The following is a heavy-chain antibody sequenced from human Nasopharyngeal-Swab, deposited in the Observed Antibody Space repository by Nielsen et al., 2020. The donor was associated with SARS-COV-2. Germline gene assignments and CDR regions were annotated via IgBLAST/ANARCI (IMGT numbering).Heavy chain of an antibody. D-gene: IGHD2-8*01. CDR1: GFPFISSA. Sequence: GGSLRPSCSASGFPFISSAMSWFRQAPGKGLDWVSAISCSGTTYYTDSVKGRFTISRYNSKNTLYLQMNSLRAEDTAVYYCAKGDTNGANDAFDIGGQGTMVTVSS. J-gene: IGHJ3*02. CDR2: ISCSGTT. V-gene: IGHV3-23*01. CDR3: AKGDTNGANDAFDI.